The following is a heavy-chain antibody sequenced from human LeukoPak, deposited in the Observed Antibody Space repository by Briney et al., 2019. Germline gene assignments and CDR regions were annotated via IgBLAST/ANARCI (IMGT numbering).Heavy chain of an antibody. CDR2: MNPNSGNT. V-gene: IGHV1-8*01. J-gene: IGHJ4*02. D-gene: IGHD3-22*01. CDR1: GYTFTSYD. Sequence: ASVTVSCTASGYTFTSYDINWVRQATGQGLEWMGWMNPNSGNTGYAQKFQGRVTMTRNTSISTAYMELSSLRSEDTAVYYCARVLRGRDSSGYSLRYWGQGTLVTVSS. CDR3: ARVLRGRDSSGYSLRY.